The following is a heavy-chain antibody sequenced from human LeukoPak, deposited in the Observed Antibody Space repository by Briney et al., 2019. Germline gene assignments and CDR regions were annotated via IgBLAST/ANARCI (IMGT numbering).Heavy chain of an antibody. V-gene: IGHV3-23*01. CDR2: ISGRGGGT. CDR3: ARVLSSGWFDAFDI. J-gene: IGHJ3*02. D-gene: IGHD6-19*01. Sequence: GGSLRLSCAASGFTFSDYGMSWVRQAPGKGLEWVSTISGRGGGTYSADSVKGRFTISRDNSKNTVYLQMNSLRAEDTAVYYCARVLSSGWFDAFDIWGQGTMVTVSS. CDR1: GFTFSDYG.